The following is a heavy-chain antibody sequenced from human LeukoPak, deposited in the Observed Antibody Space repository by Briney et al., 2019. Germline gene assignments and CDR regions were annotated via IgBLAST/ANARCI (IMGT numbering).Heavy chain of an antibody. CDR3: VSGFLQWLY. CDR2: INPDGSNM. J-gene: IGHJ4*02. Sequence: GGSLRLSCAASGFTFSSYWMSWVRQAPGKGLEWVANINPDGSNMLYVDSVKGRFTISRDNAKNSLYLQMNNLRAEDTAVYFCVSGFLQWLYWGQGTLVTVSS. CDR1: GFTFSSYW. D-gene: IGHD3-3*01. V-gene: IGHV3-7*01.